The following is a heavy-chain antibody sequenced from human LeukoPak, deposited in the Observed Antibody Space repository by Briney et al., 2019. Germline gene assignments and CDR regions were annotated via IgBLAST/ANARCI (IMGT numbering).Heavy chain of an antibody. V-gene: IGHV4-34*01. CDR1: GGSFSGYY. CDR2: INHSGST. CDR3: ARDYDSSGYYYGLDY. J-gene: IGHJ4*02. D-gene: IGHD3-22*01. Sequence: PSETLSLTCAVYGGSFSGYYWSWIRQPPGKGLEWIGEINHSGSTNYNPSLTSRVTISVDTSKNQFSLKLSSVTAADTAVYYCARDYDSSGYYYGLDYWGQGTLVTVSS.